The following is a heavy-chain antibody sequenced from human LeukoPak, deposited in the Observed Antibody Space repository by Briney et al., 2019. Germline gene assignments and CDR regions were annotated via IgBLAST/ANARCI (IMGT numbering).Heavy chain of an antibody. CDR3: ARGSSFHNY. CDR1: GFTFNGYW. D-gene: IGHD6-6*01. Sequence: PGGSLRLSCAASGFTFNGYWMSWVRQAPGKGLEWVANIKADGSEKYYVDSVRGRLTISRDNANNSLYLQMNSLRAEDTALYYCARGSSFHNYWGQGTLVTVSS. CDR2: IKADGSEK. J-gene: IGHJ4*02. V-gene: IGHV3-7*03.